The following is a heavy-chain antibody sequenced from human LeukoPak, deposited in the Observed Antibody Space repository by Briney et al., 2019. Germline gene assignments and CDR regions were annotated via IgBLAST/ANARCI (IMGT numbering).Heavy chain of an antibody. CDR2: IYSGGST. J-gene: IGHJ6*03. CDR1: GFTVSSNY. CDR3: ASGSGSYRTPYYYMDV. D-gene: IGHD3-10*01. Sequence: TGGSLRLSCVASGFTVSSNYMSWVSQAPGKGLEWVSVIYSGGSTYYADSVKGRFTISRDNSKNTLYLQMNSLRAEDTAVYYCASGSGSYRTPYYYMDVWGTGTTVTVSS. V-gene: IGHV3-53*01.